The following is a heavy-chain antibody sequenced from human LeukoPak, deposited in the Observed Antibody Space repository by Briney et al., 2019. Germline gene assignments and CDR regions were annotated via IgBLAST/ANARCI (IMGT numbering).Heavy chain of an antibody. Sequence: SETLSLTCAVYGGSFSGYYWSWIRQPPGKGLEWIGEINHSGSTNYNPSLKSRVTISVDTSKNQFSLKLSSVTAADTAVYYCARHYRDSSGYYHLRYYYYMDVWGKGTTVTISS. V-gene: IGHV4-34*01. CDR1: GGSFSGYY. CDR3: ARHYRDSSGYYHLRYYYYMDV. J-gene: IGHJ6*03. CDR2: INHSGST. D-gene: IGHD3-22*01.